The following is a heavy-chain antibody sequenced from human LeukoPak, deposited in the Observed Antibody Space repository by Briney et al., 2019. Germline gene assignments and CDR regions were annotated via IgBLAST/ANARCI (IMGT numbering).Heavy chain of an antibody. CDR1: GFTFSSYG. CDR3: ARDGGTYCGGDCYGD. J-gene: IGHJ4*02. D-gene: IGHD2-21*02. Sequence: PGGSLRLSCAASGFTFSSYGMRWVRQAPGKGLEYVSAISSNGGSTSYANSVKGRFTISRDNSKNTLYLQMGSLRAEDMAVYYCARDGGTYCGGDCYGDWGQGTLVTVSS. V-gene: IGHV3-64*01. CDR2: ISSNGGST.